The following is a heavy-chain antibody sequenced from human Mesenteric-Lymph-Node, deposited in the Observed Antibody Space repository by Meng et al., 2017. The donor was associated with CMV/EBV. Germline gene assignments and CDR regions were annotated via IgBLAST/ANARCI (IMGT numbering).Heavy chain of an antibody. CDR2: INHSGST. CDR1: GGSFSGYY. CDR3: ARERVYYGSGTAYDDY. V-gene: IGHV4-34*09. Sequence: LRLSCAVYGGSFSGYYWSWIRQPPGKGLEWIGEINHSGSTNYNPSLKSRVTISVDTSKNQFSLKLSSVTAADTAVYYCARERVYYGSGTAYDDYWGQGTLVTVSS. D-gene: IGHD3-10*01. J-gene: IGHJ4*02.